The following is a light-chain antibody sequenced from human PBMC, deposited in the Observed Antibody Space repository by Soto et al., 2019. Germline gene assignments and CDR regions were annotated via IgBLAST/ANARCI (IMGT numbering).Light chain of an antibody. CDR3: QQYYNSVLT. CDR2: AAS. Sequence: DIQMTQSPSSLSASLGDRVTITCRASQSISNFLNWVQHKPGNAPKVLISAASTLQSGVPPRFSGSDSGTDFTLTISSLQPEDSASYYCQQYYNSVLTFGGGTKVDIK. J-gene: IGKJ4*01. CDR1: QSISNF. V-gene: IGKV1-39*01.